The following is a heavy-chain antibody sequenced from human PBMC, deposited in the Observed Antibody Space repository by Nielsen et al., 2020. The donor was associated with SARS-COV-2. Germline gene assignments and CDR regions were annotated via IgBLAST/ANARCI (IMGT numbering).Heavy chain of an antibody. J-gene: IGHJ6*02. CDR2: IYYSGST. D-gene: IGHD3-10*01. CDR1: GGSISSYY. V-gene: IGHV4-59*13. CDR3: ASFASGTFSIHV. Sequence: GSLRLSCTVSGGSISSYYWSWIRQPPGKGLEWIGYIYYSGSTNYNPSLKSRVTISLDTSKNQFSLKLSFVTAADTAVYYCASFASGTFSIHVWGQGTSVTVSS.